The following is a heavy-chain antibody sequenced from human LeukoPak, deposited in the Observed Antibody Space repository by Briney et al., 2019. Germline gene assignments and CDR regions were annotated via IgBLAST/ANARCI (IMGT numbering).Heavy chain of an antibody. CDR1: GFTFSDYY. CDR3: ARGYSSSWYMGGGFDP. CDR2: ISTSGSTI. V-gene: IGHV3-11*04. D-gene: IGHD6-13*01. Sequence: GSLRLSCAASGFTFSDYYMSWIRQAPGKGLEWVSYISTSGSTIYYADSVKGRFTISRDNAKNSLYLQMNSLRAEDTAVYYCARGYSSSWYMGGGFDPWGQGTLVTVSS. J-gene: IGHJ5*02.